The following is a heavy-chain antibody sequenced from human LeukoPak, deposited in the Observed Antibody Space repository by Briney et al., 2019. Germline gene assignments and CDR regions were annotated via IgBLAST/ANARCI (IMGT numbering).Heavy chain of an antibody. V-gene: IGHV3-23*01. Sequence: GGSLRLSCAVSGFTLSSYAMSWVRQPPGKGLEWVSAISYTGNTNHAASLKSRFTISRDSSKNTLFLHMNTLTPADTAVYYCANARVTTFSGAFYLPFDYWGLGALVTVSS. J-gene: IGHJ4*02. CDR3: ANARVTTFSGAFYLPFDY. CDR2: ISYTGNT. CDR1: GFTLSSYA. D-gene: IGHD2-15*01.